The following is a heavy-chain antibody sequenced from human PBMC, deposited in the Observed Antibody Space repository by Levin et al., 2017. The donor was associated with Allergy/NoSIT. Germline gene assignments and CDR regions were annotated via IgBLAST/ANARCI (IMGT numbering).Heavy chain of an antibody. D-gene: IGHD3-10*01. CDR2: ISPSYTYI. CDR1: GFTFSTYT. J-gene: IGHJ5*02. CDR3: AREDVRRSFAS. V-gene: IGHV3-21*01. Sequence: GESLKISCAASGFTFSTYTMNWVRQAPGKGLEWVSSISPSYTYIYYADSLKGRFTISRDNAKNSLYLQMNTLRAEDTAVYYCAREDVRRSFASWGQGTLVTVSS.